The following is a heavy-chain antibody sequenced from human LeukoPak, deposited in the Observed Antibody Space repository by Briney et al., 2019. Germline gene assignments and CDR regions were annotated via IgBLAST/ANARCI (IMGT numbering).Heavy chain of an antibody. V-gene: IGHV1-46*01. Sequence: ASVKASCKASGYTFTSYYMHWVRQAPGQGLEWMGIINPSGGSTSYAQKFQGRVTMTRDTSTSTVYMELSSLRSEDTAVYYCARDKGAYDSSGYHYYFDYWGQGTLVTVSS. CDR3: ARDKGAYDSSGYHYYFDY. J-gene: IGHJ4*02. CDR1: GYTFTSYY. D-gene: IGHD3-22*01. CDR2: INPSGGST.